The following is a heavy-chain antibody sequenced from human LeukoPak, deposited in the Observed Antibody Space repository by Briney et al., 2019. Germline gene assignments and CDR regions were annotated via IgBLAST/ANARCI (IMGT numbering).Heavy chain of an antibody. CDR3: ARDDCSGGSCSEGYYFDY. CDR2: IGAKNGNT. J-gene: IGHJ4*02. D-gene: IGHD2-15*01. Sequence: ASVKVSCKASGYMFTTYGFAWVRQAPGHGLEWLGWIGAKNGNTKYAKKFQDRVTMTTDTSTTTAYMELRSLTSDDTAVYYCARDDCSGGSCSEGYYFDYWGQGSLVSVSS. CDR1: GYMFTTYG. V-gene: IGHV1-18*01.